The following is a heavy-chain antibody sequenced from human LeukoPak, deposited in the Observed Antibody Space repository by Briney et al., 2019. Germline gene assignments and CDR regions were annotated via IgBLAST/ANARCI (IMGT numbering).Heavy chain of an antibody. Sequence: HPGGSLRLSCATSGFTFSSYVMRWARQAPGKGLEWVSGISGSGGTTYYADCVKGRFTISRDNSKNALYLQMNSLRAEDTAVYYCAKSLTGWGFDYWGQGTLVTVSS. CDR2: ISGSGGTT. V-gene: IGHV3-23*01. CDR1: GFTFSSYV. J-gene: IGHJ4*02. CDR3: AKSLTGWGFDY. D-gene: IGHD3-9*01.